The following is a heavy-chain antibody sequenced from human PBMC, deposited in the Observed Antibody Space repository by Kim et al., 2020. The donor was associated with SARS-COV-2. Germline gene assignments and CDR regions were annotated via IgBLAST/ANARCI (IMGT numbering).Heavy chain of an antibody. CDR2: ISYDGSYK. V-gene: IGHV3-30*04. D-gene: IGHD3-9*01. Sequence: GGSLRPSCAASGFTFSSFAMHWVRQTPGKGLEWVAVISYDGSYKNYADSVKGRFTISRDNSKNTLYLQMNSLRAEDTAVYYCAREAGDILTVVVAPNDACDIWGQGTMVTVSS. CDR1: GFTFSSFA. CDR3: AREAGDILTVVVAPNDACDI. J-gene: IGHJ3*02.